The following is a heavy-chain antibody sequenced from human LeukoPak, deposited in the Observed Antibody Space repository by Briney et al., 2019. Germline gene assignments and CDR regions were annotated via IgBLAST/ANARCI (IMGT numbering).Heavy chain of an antibody. CDR2: IRYSGST. CDR1: GGSISSNTYF. J-gene: IGHJ5*02. CDR3: ATSDTVSTYNWFDP. D-gene: IGHD5/OR15-5a*01. Sequence: SETLSLTCTVSGGSISSNTYFWGWIRRPPGKGLEWIGSIRYSGSTYYNPSLKSRVTISVDTSKNQVSLNLSSLTAADTAVYYCATSDTVSTYNWFDPWGQGTLVTVS. V-gene: IGHV4-39*01.